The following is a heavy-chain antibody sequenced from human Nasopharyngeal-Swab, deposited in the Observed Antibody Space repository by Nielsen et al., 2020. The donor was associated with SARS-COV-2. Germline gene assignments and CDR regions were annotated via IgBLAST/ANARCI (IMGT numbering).Heavy chain of an antibody. CDR2: INPNSGGT. D-gene: IGHD6-19*01. J-gene: IGHJ6*02. V-gene: IGHV1-2*06. CDR3: ARDPTSVAGTGDYYYGMDV. Sequence: ASVKVSCKASGYTFTGYYMHWVRQAPGQGLEWMGRINPNSGGTNYAQKFQGRVTMTRDTSISTAYKELSRLRSDDTAVYYCARDPTSVAGTGDYYYGMDVWGQGTTVTVSS. CDR1: GYTFTGYY.